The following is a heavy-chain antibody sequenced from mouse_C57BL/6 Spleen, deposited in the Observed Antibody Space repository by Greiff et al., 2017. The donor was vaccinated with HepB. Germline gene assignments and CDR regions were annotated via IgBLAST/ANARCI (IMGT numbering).Heavy chain of an antibody. Sequence: VQLQESGTELVKPGASVKLSCKASGYTFTSYWMHWVKQRPGQGLEWIGNINPSNGGTNYNEKFKSKATLTVDKSSSTAYMQRSSRTAEDSAVYYCARRDSNYPFAYWGQGTLVTVSA. J-gene: IGHJ3*01. CDR3: ARRDSNYPFAY. V-gene: IGHV1-53*01. CDR2: INPSNGGT. D-gene: IGHD2-5*01. CDR1: GYTFTSYW.